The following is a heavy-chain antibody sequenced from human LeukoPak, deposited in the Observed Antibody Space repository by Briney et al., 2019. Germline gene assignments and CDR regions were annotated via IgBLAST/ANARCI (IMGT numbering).Heavy chain of an antibody. V-gene: IGHV4-59*01. CDR3: ARVGGLNWFDP. Sequence: PSETLSLTCTVSGSSISSYYWSWIRQPAGKRLEWIGYIYYSGSTNYTPSLKSRVTISVDTSKNQFSLKLSSVTAADTAVYYCARVGGLNWFDPWGQGTLVTVSS. J-gene: IGHJ5*02. CDR2: IYYSGST. CDR1: GSSISSYY.